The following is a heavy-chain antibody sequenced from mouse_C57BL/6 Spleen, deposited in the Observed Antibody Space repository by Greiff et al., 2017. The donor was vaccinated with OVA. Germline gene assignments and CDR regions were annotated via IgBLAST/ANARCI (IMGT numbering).Heavy chain of an antibody. Sequence: VKLMESGAELARPGASVKMSCKASGYTFTSYTMHWVKQRPGQGLEWIGYINPSSGYTKYNQKFKDKATLTADKSSSTAYMQLSSLTSEDSAVYYCARLDDGYPWFAYWGQGTLVTVSA. J-gene: IGHJ3*01. CDR1: GYTFTSYT. CDR3: ARLDDGYPWFAY. D-gene: IGHD2-3*01. V-gene: IGHV1-4*01. CDR2: INPSSGYT.